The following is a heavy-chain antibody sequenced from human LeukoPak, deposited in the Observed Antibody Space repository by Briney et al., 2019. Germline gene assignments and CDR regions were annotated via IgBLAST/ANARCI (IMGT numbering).Heavy chain of an antibody. V-gene: IGHV4-39*01. J-gene: IGHJ4*02. Sequence: KPSETLSLTCSVSGGFNTHYYWGWIRQPPGKGLGWIGSIYYSGSTYYNPSLKSRVTISVDTSKNQFSLKLSSVTAADTAVYYCARLKSFSSSWYKTVHYFDYWGQGTLVTVSS. D-gene: IGHD6-13*01. CDR2: IYYSGST. CDR3: ARLKSFSSSWYKTVHYFDY. CDR1: GGFNTHYY.